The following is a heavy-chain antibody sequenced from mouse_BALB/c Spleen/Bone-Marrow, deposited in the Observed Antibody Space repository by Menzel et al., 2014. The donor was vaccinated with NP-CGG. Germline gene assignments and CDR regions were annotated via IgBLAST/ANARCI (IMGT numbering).Heavy chain of an antibody. V-gene: IGHV1-7*01. D-gene: IGHD2-1*01. CDR2: INPSTGYT. Sequence: QVKVVESGAELAKPGASVKMSCKASGYTFTSYWMYWIKQRPGQGLEWIGYINPSTGYTEYNQKFKDKATLTADKSSNXAYMQLSSLTSEDSAVYYCARKGYGNYHYYAMDYWGQGTSVTVSS. J-gene: IGHJ4*01. CDR3: ARKGYGNYHYYAMDY. CDR1: GYTFTSYW.